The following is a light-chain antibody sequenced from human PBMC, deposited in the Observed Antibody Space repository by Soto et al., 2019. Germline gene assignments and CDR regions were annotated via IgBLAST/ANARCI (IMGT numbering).Light chain of an antibody. V-gene: IGLV1-44*01. CDR1: SSNIGSNT. CDR2: SNN. CDR3: AAWDDSLNVFRV. Sequence: QSVLTQPPSASGTPGQRVTISCSGSSSNIGSNTVNWYQQLPGTAPKLLIYSNNQRPSGVPDRFSGSKSGTSASLAISGLQSEDEADYYCAAWDDSLNVFRVFGGGTKLTVL. J-gene: IGLJ3*02.